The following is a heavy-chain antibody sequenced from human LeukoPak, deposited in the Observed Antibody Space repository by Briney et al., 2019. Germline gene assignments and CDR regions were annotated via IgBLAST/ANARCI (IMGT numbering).Heavy chain of an antibody. CDR3: ARVDWLNWYFGL. CDR2: IYYSGPT. J-gene: IGHJ2*01. Sequence: SVTLSFTGTGSGCSINSSSYYRRWLGQPPGWMRGWIGNIYYSGPTYYNPSLNSRVTISVDTSKNQFSLKLSSVTAADTAVYYCARVDWLNWYFGLWGRGSLVTVSS. D-gene: IGHD3-9*01. CDR1: GCSINSSSYY. V-gene: IGHV4-39*01.